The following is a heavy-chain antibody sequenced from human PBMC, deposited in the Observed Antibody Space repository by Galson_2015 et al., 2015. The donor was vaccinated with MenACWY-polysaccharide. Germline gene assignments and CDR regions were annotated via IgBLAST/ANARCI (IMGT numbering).Heavy chain of an antibody. V-gene: IGHV3-7*01. J-gene: IGHJ3*01. D-gene: IGHD3-3*01. CDR3: ARARSWSGFFAFDF. Sequence: SLRLSCAASGFPFSDSWITWIRQAPGKGLEWVATIKQSGSEKYYVDSVEGRFTVSRDNAKNSLYLQMNSLRAEDTAVYYCARARSWSGFFAFDFWGQGTMVTVSS. CDR1: GFPFSDSW. CDR2: IKQSGSEK.